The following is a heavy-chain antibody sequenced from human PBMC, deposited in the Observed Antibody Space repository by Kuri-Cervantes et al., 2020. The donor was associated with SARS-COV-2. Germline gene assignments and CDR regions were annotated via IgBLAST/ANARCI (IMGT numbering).Heavy chain of an antibody. CDR3: VKLGIVRIVVVISEYYFDY. V-gene: IGHV3-30-3*02. CDR1: GFTFSSYA. J-gene: IGHJ4*02. D-gene: IGHD3-22*01. CDR2: ISYDGSNK. Sequence: GESLKISCAASGFTFSSYAMHWVRQAPGKGLEWVAVISYDGSNKYYADSVKGRFTISRDNSKNTLYLQMNSLRAEDTAVYYCVKLGIVRIVVVISEYYFDYWGQGTLVTVSS.